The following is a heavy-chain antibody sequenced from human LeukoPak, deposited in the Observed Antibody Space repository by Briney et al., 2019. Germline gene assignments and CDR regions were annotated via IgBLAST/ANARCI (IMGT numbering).Heavy chain of an antibody. V-gene: IGHV3-23*01. D-gene: IGHD6-13*01. CDR3: AKVVVAAAGTLFDY. J-gene: IGHJ4*02. CDR2: ISGSGGST. Sequence: GGSLRLSCAASGFTFSSYGMSWVRQAPGKGLEWVSAISGSGGSTYYADSVKGRFTISRDNSKNTLYLQMNSLRAGDTAVYYCAKVVVAAAGTLFDYWGQGTLVTVSS. CDR1: GFTFSSYG.